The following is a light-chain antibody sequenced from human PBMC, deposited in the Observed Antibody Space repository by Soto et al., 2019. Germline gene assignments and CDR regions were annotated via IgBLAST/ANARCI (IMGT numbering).Light chain of an antibody. V-gene: IGKV3-20*01. CDR2: GAS. CDR3: HQNGRSPRT. Sequence: EIVLTQSPGTLSLSPGERATLSCRASQSVSSNSLAWYQQRPGQAPRLLIYGASSRATGVPDRFSGSGSGTDFILTISKLEPENFGVYYCHQNGRSPRTSGGGTKVEIK. CDR1: QSVSSNS. J-gene: IGKJ4*01.